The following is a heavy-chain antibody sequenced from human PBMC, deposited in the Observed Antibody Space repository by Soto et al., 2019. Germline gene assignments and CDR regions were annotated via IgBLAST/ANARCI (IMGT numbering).Heavy chain of an antibody. V-gene: IGHV3-72*01. J-gene: IGHJ4*02. Sequence: EVQLVESGGGLVQPGGSLRLSCAASGFTFSDHYMDWVRQAPGKGLEWVGRTRNKANSYTTEYAESVKGRFTISRDDSKNSLYLQMNSLKTEDTAVYYCARAVYYYGSGSYWFDYWGQGTLVTVSS. CDR1: GFTFSDHY. CDR3: ARAVYYYGSGSYWFDY. CDR2: TRNKANSYTT. D-gene: IGHD3-10*01.